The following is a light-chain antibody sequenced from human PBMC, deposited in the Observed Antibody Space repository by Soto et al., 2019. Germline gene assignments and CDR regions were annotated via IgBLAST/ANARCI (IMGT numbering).Light chain of an antibody. J-gene: IGKJ3*01. V-gene: IGKV3-20*01. CDR2: DAA. CDR3: QQTSSAPFT. CDR1: QSVSSSY. Sequence: EIVLTQSPGTLSLSPGERATLSCRASQSVSSSYLAWYQQKPGKAPKLLIFDAASLQNGVPSRFSGGGSRTDFTLTITSLQPEDFATYYCQQTSSAPFTFGPGTKVDIK.